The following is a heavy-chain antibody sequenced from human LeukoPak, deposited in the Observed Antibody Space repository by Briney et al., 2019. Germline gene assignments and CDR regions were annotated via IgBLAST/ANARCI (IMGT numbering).Heavy chain of an antibody. V-gene: IGHV4-39*07. D-gene: IGHD3-9*01. Sequence: SETLSLTCTVSGGSISSSSYYWGWIRQPPGKGLEWIGSIYYSGGTYYNPSLKSRVTISVDTSKNQFSLKLSSVTAADTAVYYCARVGAFDWLLNFDYWGQGTLVTVSS. CDR1: GGSISSSSYY. CDR3: ARVGAFDWLLNFDY. CDR2: IYYSGGT. J-gene: IGHJ4*02.